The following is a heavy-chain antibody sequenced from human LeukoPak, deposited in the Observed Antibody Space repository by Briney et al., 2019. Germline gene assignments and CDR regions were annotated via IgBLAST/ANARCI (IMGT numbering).Heavy chain of an antibody. Sequence: GGSLRLSCAASGFTFRNFGFHWVRQAPGKGLEWVAIIWYDGSNKYYADSVKGRFTMSRDNSKNTLYLQMNSLRAEDTAVYYCASFLPQTMDVWGQGTTVTVSS. CDR3: ASFLPQTMDV. V-gene: IGHV3-33*01. J-gene: IGHJ6*02. CDR2: IWYDGSNK. D-gene: IGHD2/OR15-2a*01. CDR1: GFTFRNFG.